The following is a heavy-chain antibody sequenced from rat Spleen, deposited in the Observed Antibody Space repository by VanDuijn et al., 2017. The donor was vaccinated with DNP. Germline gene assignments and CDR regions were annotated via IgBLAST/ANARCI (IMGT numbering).Heavy chain of an antibody. CDR1: GFTFSNSW. CDR2: INPDGDTT. CDR3: TKILDY. V-gene: IGHV5-58*01. Sequence: EVQLVETGGGLVQPGGSLKLSCVASGFTFSNSWMDWIRQAPGKGLEWLGSINPDGDTTYYPDSVKGLFTFSRDNAKNTVYLQMNSLRSEDTATYHCTKILDYWGQGVMVTVSS. J-gene: IGHJ2*01.